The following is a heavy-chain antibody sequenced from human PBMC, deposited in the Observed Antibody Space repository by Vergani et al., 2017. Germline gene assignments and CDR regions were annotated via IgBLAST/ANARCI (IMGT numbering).Heavy chain of an antibody. CDR1: GGTFSSYA. V-gene: IGHV1-69*01. CDR2: IIPIFGTA. CDR3: ARATTMVRGVIYRPYYYYGMDV. J-gene: IGHJ6*02. D-gene: IGHD3-10*01. Sequence: QVQLVQSGAEVKKPGSSVKVSCKASGGTFSSYAISWVRQAPGQGLEWMGGIIPIFGTANYAQKFQGRVTITADESTSTAYMELSSLRSEDTAVYYCARATTMVRGVIYRPYYYYGMDVWGQGTTVTVS.